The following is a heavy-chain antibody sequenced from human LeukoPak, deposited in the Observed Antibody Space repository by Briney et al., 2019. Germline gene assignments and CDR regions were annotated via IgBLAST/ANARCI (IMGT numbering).Heavy chain of an antibody. D-gene: IGHD3-10*01. CDR1: GFTFDDYT. Sequence: PGRSLRLSCAASGFTFDDYTMHWVRQAPGKGLEWVSGISWNSGSIGYADSVKGRFTISRDNAKNSLYLQMNSLRAEDTALYYCAKDKEEGSGSYGPLDYWGQGTLVTVSS. J-gene: IGHJ4*02. CDR2: ISWNSGSI. CDR3: AKDKEEGSGSYGPLDY. V-gene: IGHV3-9*01.